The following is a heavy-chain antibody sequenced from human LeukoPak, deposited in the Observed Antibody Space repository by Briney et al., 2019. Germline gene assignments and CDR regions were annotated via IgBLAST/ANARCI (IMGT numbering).Heavy chain of an antibody. D-gene: IGHD2-2*01. CDR2: IDIDGRGT. Sequence: GGSLRLSCAASGFSFSGFWMHWVRQAPGKGLLWVSHIDIDGRGTAYVDSVKGRFTISRDNAKNTLYLQMNSLRAEDTAVYYCARSCISTTCPFDFWGRGTLVTVSS. CDR3: ARSCISTTCPFDF. V-gene: IGHV3-74*01. CDR1: GFSFSGFW. J-gene: IGHJ2*01.